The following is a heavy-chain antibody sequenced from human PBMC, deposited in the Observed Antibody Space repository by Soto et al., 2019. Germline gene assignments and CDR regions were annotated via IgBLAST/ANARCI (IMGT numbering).Heavy chain of an antibody. Sequence: ASVKVSCKASGYTFSGFYMHWVRQAPGQGLEWMGWINPNSGGTNYAQKFQGRVTMTRDTSISTAYMELSRLRSDDTAVYYCAVARGYAIFGAGSYDYWGQGTLVTVSS. J-gene: IGHJ4*02. D-gene: IGHD3-3*01. V-gene: IGHV1-2*02. CDR3: AVARGYAIFGAGSYDY. CDR2: INPNSGGT. CDR1: GYTFSGFY.